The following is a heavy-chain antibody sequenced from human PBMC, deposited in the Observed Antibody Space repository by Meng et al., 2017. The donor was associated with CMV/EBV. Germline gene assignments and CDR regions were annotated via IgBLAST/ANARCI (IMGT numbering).Heavy chain of an antibody. CDR1: GFTFSSYA. J-gene: IGHJ4*02. Sequence: GGSLRLSCAASGFTFSSYAMHWVRQAPGKGLAWVSIISDSGGITYYADSVEGRFTISRDNSKNTLYLQMNSLRAEDTAVYYCAKGRSIEAPGTRYFDCWGQGTLVTVSS. CDR3: AKGRSIEAPGTRYFDC. CDR2: ISDSGGIT. V-gene: IGHV3-23*01. D-gene: IGHD6-13*01.